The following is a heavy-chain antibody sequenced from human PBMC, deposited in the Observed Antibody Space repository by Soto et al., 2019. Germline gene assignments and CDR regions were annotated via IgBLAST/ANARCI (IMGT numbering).Heavy chain of an antibody. J-gene: IGHJ4*02. CDR1: GFTFSSAW. Sequence: EVQLVESGGGLVKPGGSLRLSCAASGFTFSSAWMSWVRQAPGKGLEWVGRIKSKTDGGTTDYAAPVKGRFTISRDDSKNTLYLQMNSLKTEDTAVYYCTTEGVHYDFWSGLYYFDYWGQGTLVTVSS. CDR2: IKSKTDGGTT. CDR3: TTEGVHYDFWSGLYYFDY. V-gene: IGHV3-15*01. D-gene: IGHD3-3*01.